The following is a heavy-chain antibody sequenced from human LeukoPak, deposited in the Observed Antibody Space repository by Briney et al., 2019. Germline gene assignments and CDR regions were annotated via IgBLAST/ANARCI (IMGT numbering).Heavy chain of an antibody. CDR1: GGSISSSTSGWGWY. Sequence: SETLSLTCTVSGGSISSSTSGWGWYWGWIRQPPGKGLEWIGSIYYSGSTYYNPSLKGRVTISVDTSKNQFSMNLNSVTAADTAVYYCARARGSGYPHFDYWGQGTLVTVSS. CDR2: IYYSGST. CDR3: ARARGSGYPHFDY. V-gene: IGHV4-39*07. J-gene: IGHJ4*02. D-gene: IGHD3-22*01.